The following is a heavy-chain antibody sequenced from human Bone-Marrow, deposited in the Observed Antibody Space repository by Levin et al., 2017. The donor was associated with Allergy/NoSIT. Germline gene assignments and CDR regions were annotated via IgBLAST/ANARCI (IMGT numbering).Heavy chain of an antibody. V-gene: IGHV6-1*01. CDR1: GDSVSTSSAT. CDR2: AYYKSEWNT. Sequence: TSQTLSLTCAVSGDSVSTSSATWNWIRQSASRGLEWLGRAYYKSEWNTDYAMSVKTRITITPDISRNQFSLHLNSVTPEDTGVYYCARERGEDSTTWYETFDYWGQGTQVTVSS. D-gene: IGHD3-16*01. J-gene: IGHJ4*02. CDR3: ARERGEDSTTWYETFDY.